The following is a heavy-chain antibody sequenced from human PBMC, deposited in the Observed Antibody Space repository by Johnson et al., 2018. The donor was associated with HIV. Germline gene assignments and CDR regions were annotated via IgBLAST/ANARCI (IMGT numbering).Heavy chain of an antibody. D-gene: IGHD3-22*01. CDR3: ARAFLSHYYDSSGPVDI. J-gene: IGHJ3*02. V-gene: IGHV3-20*04. CDR2: INWNGGST. Sequence: MQLVESGGGVVRPGGSLRLSCAASGFTFDDYGMSWVRQAPGKGLEWVSGINWNGGSTGYADSVKGRFTISRDNAKNYLYLQMNSLRAEDTALYYCARAFLSHYYDSSGPVDIWGQGTMVTVSS. CDR1: GFTFDDYG.